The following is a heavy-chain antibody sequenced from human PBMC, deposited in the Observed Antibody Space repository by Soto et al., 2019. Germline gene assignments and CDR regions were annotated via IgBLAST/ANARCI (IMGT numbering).Heavy chain of an antibody. D-gene: IGHD6-6*01. V-gene: IGHV3-21*01. CDR2: ILSSGGSI. J-gene: IGHJ6*03. CDR3: VRDSGAQLVRRGFYYYYMDV. CDR1: GVTFSSFS. Sequence: EVQLVESGGGLVKPGGSLRLSCAASGVTFSSFSFNWVRQAPGKGLEWVSFILSSGGSIYYADSVKGRFTISRDNAKKSLYLQMNSLKDEDTAVYYCVRDSGAQLVRRGFYYYYMDVWGKGTTVTVSS.